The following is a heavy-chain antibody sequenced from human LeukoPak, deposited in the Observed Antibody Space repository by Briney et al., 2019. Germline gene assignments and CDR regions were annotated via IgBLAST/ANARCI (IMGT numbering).Heavy chain of an antibody. CDR3: AKAITFGSFWYFDL. V-gene: IGHV3-30*18. Sequence: GGSLRLSCAASEFTFSRFAMHWVRQAPGKGPEWVAVISYDVNNRYYADSVEGRFTISRDNSKNTLYLQMNSLRVEDTAVYYCAKAITFGSFWYFDLWGRGTLVTVSS. J-gene: IGHJ2*01. CDR1: EFTFSRFA. D-gene: IGHD3-16*01. CDR2: ISYDVNNR.